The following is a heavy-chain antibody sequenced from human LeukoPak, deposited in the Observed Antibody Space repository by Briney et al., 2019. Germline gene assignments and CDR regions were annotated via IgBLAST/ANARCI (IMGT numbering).Heavy chain of an antibody. CDR2: ISYDGSNK. V-gene: IGHV3-30-3*01. J-gene: IGHJ4*02. Sequence: GGSLRLSCAASGFTFSSYAMHWVRQAPGKGLEWVAVISYDGSNKYYADSVKGRFTISRDNSKNTLYLQMNSLRAEDTAVYYCARDQSPMYYFDYRGQGTLVTVAS. CDR1: GFTFSSYA. CDR3: ARDQSPMYYFDY.